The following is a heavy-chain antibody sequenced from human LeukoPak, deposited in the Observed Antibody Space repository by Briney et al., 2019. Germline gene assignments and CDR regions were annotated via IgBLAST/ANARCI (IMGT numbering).Heavy chain of an antibody. CDR1: GYSFTSYD. CDR2: ISAYNGNT. Sequence: ASVEVSCKASGYSFTSYDISWVRQPPGQGLEWMGWISAYNGNTNYAQKLQGRVTMTTDTTTSTAYMELRSLRSGDTAVYYCERDQGDIVVVPDAFVIWGERTMVTVSS. D-gene: IGHD2-2*01. V-gene: IGHV1-18*04. CDR3: ERDQGDIVVVPDAFVI. J-gene: IGHJ3*02.